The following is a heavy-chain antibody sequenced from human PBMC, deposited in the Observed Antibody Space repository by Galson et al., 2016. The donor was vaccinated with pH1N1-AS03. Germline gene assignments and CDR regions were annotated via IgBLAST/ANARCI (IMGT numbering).Heavy chain of an antibody. CDR3: AKSRSDFADHLES. D-gene: IGHD4-17*01. J-gene: IGHJ4*02. CDR2: IRFDGSYK. CDR1: GFTFRDFG. V-gene: IGHV3-30*02. Sequence: SLRLSCAASGFTFRDFGMHWVRQTPGEGLEWVAFIRFDGSYKYYADSVKGRFTISRDNSKNALFLQMRSLRREDTALYYCAKSRSDFADHLESWGQGARVTVSS.